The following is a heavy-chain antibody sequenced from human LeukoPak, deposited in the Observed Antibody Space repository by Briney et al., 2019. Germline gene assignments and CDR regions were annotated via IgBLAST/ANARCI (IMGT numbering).Heavy chain of an antibody. V-gene: IGHV1-69*13. CDR1: GGAFSSYA. CDR3: AREEREYCGGDCNDAFDI. Sequence: SVKVSCKASGGAFSSYAISWVRQAPGQGLEWMGGIIPIFGTANYAQKFQGRVTITADESTSTAYMELSSLRSEDTAVYYCAREEREYCGGDCNDAFDIWGQGTMVTVSS. D-gene: IGHD2-21*02. J-gene: IGHJ3*02. CDR2: IIPIFGTA.